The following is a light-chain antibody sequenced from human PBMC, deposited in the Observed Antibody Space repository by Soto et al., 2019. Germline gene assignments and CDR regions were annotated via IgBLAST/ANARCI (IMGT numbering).Light chain of an antibody. V-gene: IGKV3-20*01. Sequence: DIVLSQSPCTLSLSPGERATLSCRASQSVSSNFLAWYQEKPGQAPRLLIYGASSRATGIPDRFSGSGSGTDFTLTISRLEPEDFAVYYCQQYGSSPPITFGQGTRLAIK. CDR1: QSVSSNF. J-gene: IGKJ5*01. CDR3: QQYGSSPPIT. CDR2: GAS.